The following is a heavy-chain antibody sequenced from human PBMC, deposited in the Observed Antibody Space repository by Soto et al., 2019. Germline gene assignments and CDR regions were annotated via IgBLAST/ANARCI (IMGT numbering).Heavy chain of an antibody. CDR3: ARGYCSGGSCLTYMDV. CDR2: IIPILGIA. Sequence: SVKVSCKASGGTFSSYTISWARQAPGQGLEWMGRIIPILGIANYAQKFQGRVTITADKSTSTAYMELSSLRSEDTAVYYCARGYCSGGSCLTYMDVWGKGTTVTVS. V-gene: IGHV1-69*02. J-gene: IGHJ6*03. CDR1: GGTFSSYT. D-gene: IGHD2-15*01.